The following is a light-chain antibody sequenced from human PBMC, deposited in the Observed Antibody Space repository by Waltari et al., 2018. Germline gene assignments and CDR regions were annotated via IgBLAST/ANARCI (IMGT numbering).Light chain of an antibody. CDR1: SSNIGTNA. V-gene: IGLV1-36*01. Sequence: QSVLTQPPSVSEAPRQRVTISCSGSSSNIGTNAVNWYQQLPGKAPKLLIYYDDLRPSGVSDRFSGSKSGTSASLAISGLQSEDEADYYCAAWDDSLNGWVFGGGTKLTVL. CDR2: YDD. CDR3: AAWDDSLNGWV. J-gene: IGLJ3*02.